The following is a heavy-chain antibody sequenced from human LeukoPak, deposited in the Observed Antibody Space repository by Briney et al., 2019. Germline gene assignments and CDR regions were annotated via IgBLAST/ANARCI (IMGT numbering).Heavy chain of an antibody. CDR2: IKQDGSEK. J-gene: IGHJ4*02. D-gene: IGHD3-10*01. CDR3: ARDPPYYYGSGSS. Sequence: PGGSLRLSCAASGFTFSSYWMSCVRQAPGKGLEWVANIKQDGSEKYYVDSVKGRFTISRDNAKNSLYLQMNSLRAEDTAVYYCARDPPYYYGSGSSWGQGTLVTVSS. CDR1: GFTFSSYW. V-gene: IGHV3-7*01.